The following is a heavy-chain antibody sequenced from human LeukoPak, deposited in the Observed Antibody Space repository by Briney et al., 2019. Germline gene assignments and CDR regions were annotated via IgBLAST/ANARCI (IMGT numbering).Heavy chain of an antibody. CDR3: AKAPNYYDSSGYGGYFDY. D-gene: IGHD3-22*01. Sequence: PGGSLRLSCAASGFTFSSDAMNWVRQAPGKGLEWVSGISNSGSRTFYADSVKGRFTISRDNSKNTLYLQMNSLRVEDTALYYCAKAPNYYDSSGYGGYFDYWGQGSLVTVSS. V-gene: IGHV3-23*01. J-gene: IGHJ4*02. CDR1: GFTFSSDA. CDR2: ISNSGSRT.